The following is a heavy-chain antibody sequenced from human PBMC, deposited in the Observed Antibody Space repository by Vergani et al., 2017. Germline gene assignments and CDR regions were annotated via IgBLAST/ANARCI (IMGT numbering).Heavy chain of an antibody. D-gene: IGHD3-16*01. V-gene: IGHV3-23*01. J-gene: IGHJ6*02. CDR3: ANTVVTYNYYYYGMDV. CDR2: ITGSGVST. Sequence: EVQLLESGGGLVQPGGSLRLSCAASGFTFSSYAMSWVRQAPGKGLEWVSAITGSGVSTYYADSVKGRFTISRDNSKNTLYLQMNSLRAEDTAVYYCANTVVTYNYYYYGMDVWGQGTTVTVSS. CDR1: GFTFSSYA.